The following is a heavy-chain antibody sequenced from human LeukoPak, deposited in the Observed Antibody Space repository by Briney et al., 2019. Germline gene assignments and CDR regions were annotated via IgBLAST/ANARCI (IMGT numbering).Heavy chain of an antibody. Sequence: GGSLRLSCAASGFIFSTYAMSWVRQAPGKGLEWVLRISGSGDSTSYADSVKGRFTISRDNSKNTLYLQMSSLRAEDTAVYYCAKGGLRYFDWLSPSTDYGMDVWGQGTTVTVSS. CDR1: GFIFSTYA. V-gene: IGHV3-23*01. CDR3: AKGGLRYFDWLSPSTDYGMDV. D-gene: IGHD3-9*01. J-gene: IGHJ6*02. CDR2: ISGSGDST.